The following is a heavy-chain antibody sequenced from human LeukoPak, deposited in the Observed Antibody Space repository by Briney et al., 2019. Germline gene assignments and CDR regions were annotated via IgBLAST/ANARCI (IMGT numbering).Heavy chain of an antibody. J-gene: IGHJ4*02. V-gene: IGHV4-34*01. CDR3: ARDRRYDYVWGSYRGFDY. CDR1: GGSFSGYY. D-gene: IGHD3-16*02. Sequence: SESLSLTCAVYGGSFSGYYWSWIRQPPGKGLEWIGEINHSGSTNYNPSLKSRVTISVDTSKNQFSLKLSSVTAADTAVYYCARDRRYDYVWGSYRGFDYWGQGTLVTVSS. CDR2: INHSGST.